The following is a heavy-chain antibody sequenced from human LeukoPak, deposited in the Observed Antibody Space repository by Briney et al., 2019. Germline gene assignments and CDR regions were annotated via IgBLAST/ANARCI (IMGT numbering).Heavy chain of an antibody. D-gene: IGHD1-1*01. V-gene: IGHV3-23*01. CDR3: AKANWVSNADAVW. CDR1: GFSFSNYA. CDR2: IRGGGET. J-gene: IGHJ4*02. Sequence: PGGSLRLSCAASGFSFSNYAMSWVRQAPARGPEWASSIRGGGETFYAHSVKGRFTLSRDDSRNTVYLQLSNLRVEDTAIYYCAKANWVSNADAVWWGQGTQVTVSS.